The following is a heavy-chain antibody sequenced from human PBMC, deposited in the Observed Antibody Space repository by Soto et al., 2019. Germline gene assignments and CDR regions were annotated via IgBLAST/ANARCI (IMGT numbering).Heavy chain of an antibody. CDR3: ARDRLRLGELSLLGYFDY. Sequence: QVQLEESGGGVVQPGRSLRLSCAASGFTFSRHTMHWVRQAPGKGLEWVASISYDGSNDYYGDSVKGRFTISRDNSKNTLSVQMDSLRGEDTAVYYCARDRLRLGELSLLGYFDYWGQGTLVTVSS. D-gene: IGHD3-16*02. J-gene: IGHJ4*02. CDR1: GFTFSRHT. CDR2: ISYDGSND. V-gene: IGHV3-30*04.